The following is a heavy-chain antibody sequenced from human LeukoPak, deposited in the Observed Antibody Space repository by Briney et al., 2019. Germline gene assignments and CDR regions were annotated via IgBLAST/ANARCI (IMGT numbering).Heavy chain of an antibody. V-gene: IGHV1-8*01. CDR1: GYTFTNYD. CDR2: MSPNNGNT. D-gene: IGHD7-27*01. CDR3: ASNPPRTGDFNY. J-gene: IGHJ4*02. Sequence: ASVKVSCKPSGYTFTNYDINWVRQATGQGLEWMGWMSPNNGNTGYAQKFQGRVTMTRDTSINTAYMELSSLRPEDTAVYYCASNPPRTGDFNYWGQGALVTVSS.